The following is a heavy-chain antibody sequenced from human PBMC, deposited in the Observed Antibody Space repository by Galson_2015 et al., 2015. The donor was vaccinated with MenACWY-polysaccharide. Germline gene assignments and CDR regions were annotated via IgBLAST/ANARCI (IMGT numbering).Heavy chain of an antibody. V-gene: IGHV3-53*01. Sequence: SLRLSCAASGFSVSNNYMSWVRQAPGKGLEWVSVIYSGGSTYYADSVKGRFTISRDNSKNTLYLQMNSLRAEDTAVYYCARGVAAAAYAMDVWGQGITVTVSS. CDR3: ARGVAAAAYAMDV. J-gene: IGHJ6*02. CDR1: GFSVSNNY. D-gene: IGHD6-13*01. CDR2: IYSGGST.